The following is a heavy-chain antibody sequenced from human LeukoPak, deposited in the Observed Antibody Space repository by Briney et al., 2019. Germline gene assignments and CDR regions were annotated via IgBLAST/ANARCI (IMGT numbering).Heavy chain of an antibody. CDR2: ISSSSSTI. CDR1: GFTFSSYS. CDR3: ARVRPLTYSSSWSNLDAFDI. Sequence: PGGSLRLSCAASGFTFSSYSMNWVRQAPGKGLEWVSYISSSSSTIYYADSVKGRFTISRDNSKNTLYLQMNSLRAEDTAVYYCARVRPLTYSSSWSNLDAFDIWGQGTMVTVSS. D-gene: IGHD6-13*01. V-gene: IGHV3-48*01. J-gene: IGHJ3*02.